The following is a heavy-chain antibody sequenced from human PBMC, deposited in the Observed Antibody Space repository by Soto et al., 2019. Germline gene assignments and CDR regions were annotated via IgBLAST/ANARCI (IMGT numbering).Heavy chain of an antibody. CDR2: ISSSSSTI. CDR1: GFTFSSYS. Sequence: GGALRLSCAASGFTFSSYSINWGRQAPGKGLEWVSYISSSSSTIYYADSVKGRFTISRDNAKNSLYLQMNSLRDEDTAVYYCARDPPFLSGSHDAFDIWGQGTMVTVSS. J-gene: IGHJ3*02. CDR3: ARDPPFLSGSHDAFDI. D-gene: IGHD1-26*01. V-gene: IGHV3-48*02.